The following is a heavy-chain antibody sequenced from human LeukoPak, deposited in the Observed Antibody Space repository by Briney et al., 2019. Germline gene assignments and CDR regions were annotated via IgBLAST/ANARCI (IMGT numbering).Heavy chain of an antibody. V-gene: IGHV3-7*05. D-gene: IGHD1-26*01. CDR3: ARNFATDY. J-gene: IGHJ4*02. CDR2: INQDGSEK. Sequence: PGGSLRLSCAASGFTFSSCWMSWVRQAPGKGLEWVANINQDGSEKYYVDSVKGRFTISRDNAKNSLYLQMNSLRAKDTAVYYCARNFATDYWGQGTLVTVSS. CDR1: GFTFSSCW.